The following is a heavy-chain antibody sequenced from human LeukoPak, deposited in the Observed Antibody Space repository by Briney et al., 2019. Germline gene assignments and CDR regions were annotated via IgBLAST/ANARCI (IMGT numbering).Heavy chain of an antibody. CDR3: ARDTGNYYGSGSYVEIVVSYYDY. V-gene: IGHV3-23*01. CDR2: ISGSGGST. J-gene: IGHJ4*02. CDR1: GFTFSSYA. Sequence: PGGSLRLSCAASGFTFSSYAMSWVRQAPGKGLEWVSAISGSGGSTYYADSVKGRFTISRDNSKNTLYLQMNSLRAEDTAVYYCARDTGNYYGSGSYVEIVVSYYDYWGQGTLVTVSS. D-gene: IGHD3-10*01.